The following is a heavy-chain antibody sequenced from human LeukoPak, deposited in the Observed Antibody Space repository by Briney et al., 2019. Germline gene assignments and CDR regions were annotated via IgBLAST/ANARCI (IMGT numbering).Heavy chain of an antibody. Sequence: SETLSLTCTVSGGSISIYYWNWLRQPPGKGLEWIGLSHYNERTSYNPSLKSRITISVDASKSLLSLKMNSVTAADTAMYYCARGDWSLYFFDNWGQGTLVTVSS. D-gene: IGHD3/OR15-3a*01. V-gene: IGHV4-59*01. J-gene: IGHJ4*02. CDR1: GGSISIYY. CDR2: SHYNERT. CDR3: ARGDWSLYFFDN.